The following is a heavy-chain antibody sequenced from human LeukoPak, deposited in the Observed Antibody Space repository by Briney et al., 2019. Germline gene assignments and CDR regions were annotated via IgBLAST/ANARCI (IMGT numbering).Heavy chain of an antibody. CDR1: GGSFSGYY. Sequence: SETLSLTCAVYGGSFSGYYWSWIRQPPGKGLEWIGEINHSGSTNYNPSLKSRVTISVDTSKNQFSLKLSSVTAADTAVYYCARQGQRTYYFDYWGQGTLVTVSS. V-gene: IGHV4-34*01. CDR3: ARQGQRTYYFDY. CDR2: INHSGST. D-gene: IGHD3-16*01. J-gene: IGHJ4*02.